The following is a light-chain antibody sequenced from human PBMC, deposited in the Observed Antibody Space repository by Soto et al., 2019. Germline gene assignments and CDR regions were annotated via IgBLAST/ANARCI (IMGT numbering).Light chain of an antibody. CDR2: AAS. CDR1: QGISSY. J-gene: IGKJ5*01. CDR3: QQYYSYPLT. V-gene: IGKV1-8*01. Sequence: ATQMTQSPSSLSASTGDRVTITCRASQGISSYLAWYQQKPGKAPKLLIYAASTLQSGVPSRFSGSGSGTDFTLTISCLQSEDFATYYCQQYYSYPLTFGQGTRLEIK.